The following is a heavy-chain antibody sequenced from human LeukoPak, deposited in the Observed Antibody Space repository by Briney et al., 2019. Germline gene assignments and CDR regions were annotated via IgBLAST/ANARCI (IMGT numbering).Heavy chain of an antibody. D-gene: IGHD6-19*01. CDR1: GGSISSYY. J-gene: IGHJ4*02. CDR3: ARAPSGLYYFDY. V-gene: IGHV4-59*01. CDR2: IYYSGST. Sequence: RSETLSLTCTVSGGSISSYYWSWIRQPPGKGLEWIGYIYYSGSTNYNPSLKSRVTISVGTSKNQFSLKLSSVTAADTAVYYCARAPSGLYYFDYWGQGTLVTVSS.